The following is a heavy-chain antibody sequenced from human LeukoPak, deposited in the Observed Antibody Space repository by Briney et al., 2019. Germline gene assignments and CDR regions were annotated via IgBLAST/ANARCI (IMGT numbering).Heavy chain of an antibody. V-gene: IGHV3-43*01. CDR1: GFTFDDYT. J-gene: IGHJ6*02. CDR2: ITWDGSRT. Sequence: GGSLRLSCAASGFTFDDYTMHWVRHTPGKGLEWVSFITWDGSRTYYADSVKGRFTVSRDNAKNSLYLQMNSLRAEDTALYHCARNNGMDVWGQGTTVIVSS. CDR3: ARNNGMDV.